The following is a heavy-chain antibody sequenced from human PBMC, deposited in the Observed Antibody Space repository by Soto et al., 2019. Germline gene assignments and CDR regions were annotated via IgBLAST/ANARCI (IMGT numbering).Heavy chain of an antibody. CDR3: ARADYAWDTDY. CDR1: GGSISSCGYY. D-gene: IGHD4-17*01. Sequence: AAETLSRACTVSGGSISSCGYYWSWIRQHPGKGLEWIGYIYYSGSTYYNPSLKSRVTISVDQSKNQLSLKLSSVTAADTAVYSCARADYAWDTDYWGQGSLVTVSS. J-gene: IGHJ4*02. V-gene: IGHV4-31*03. CDR2: IYYSGST.